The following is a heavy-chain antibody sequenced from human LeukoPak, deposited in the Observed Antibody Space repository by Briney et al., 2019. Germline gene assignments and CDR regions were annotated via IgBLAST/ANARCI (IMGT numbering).Heavy chain of an antibody. CDR2: IRSKAYGGTT. V-gene: IGHV3-49*03. J-gene: IGHJ5*02. CDR1: GFTFGDYA. Sequence: GGSLRLSCTASGFTFGDYAMGWFRQAPGKGLEWVGFIRSKAYGGTTEYAASVKGRFTISRDDSKSIAYLQMNSLKTEDTAVYYCTREYDYIWGSYLLNWFDPWGQGTLVTVSS. D-gene: IGHD3-16*02. CDR3: TREYDYIWGSYLLNWFDP.